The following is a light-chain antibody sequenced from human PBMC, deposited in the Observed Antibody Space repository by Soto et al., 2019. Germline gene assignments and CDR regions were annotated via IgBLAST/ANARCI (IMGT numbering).Light chain of an antibody. V-gene: IGKV3-15*01. CDR1: QSVSSN. Sequence: EIVMTQSPATLSVSPGERATLSCRASQSVSSNLDWYQQKPGQAPRLVIYGASTRATGIPARFSCSGSGTEFTLTISSLQSEDFAVYYCQQYDDWPGTFGQGTKVEIK. J-gene: IGKJ1*01. CDR2: GAS. CDR3: QQYDDWPGT.